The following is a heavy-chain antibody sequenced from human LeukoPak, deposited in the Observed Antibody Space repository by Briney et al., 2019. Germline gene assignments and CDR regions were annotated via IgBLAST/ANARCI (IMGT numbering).Heavy chain of an antibody. Sequence: GGSLRLSCAASEFTFSAYWMHWVRQAPGKGLVWVSRIRGDGSMTNYAESVKGRFTISRDNAKNTLYLQMNSLRLEDTAVYYCARENLAAAADYWGQGTVVTVSS. D-gene: IGHD6-25*01. CDR2: IRGDGSMT. V-gene: IGHV3-74*01. J-gene: IGHJ4*02. CDR3: ARENLAAAADY. CDR1: EFTFSAYW.